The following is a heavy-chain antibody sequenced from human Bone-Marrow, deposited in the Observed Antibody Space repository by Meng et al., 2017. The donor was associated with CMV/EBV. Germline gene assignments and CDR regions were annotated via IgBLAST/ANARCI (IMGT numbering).Heavy chain of an antibody. CDR3: AREGAYSSSSQPSAEDYYYGMDV. V-gene: IGHV3-21*04. CDR2: ISSSSSYI. J-gene: IGHJ6*02. D-gene: IGHD6-6*01. CDR1: GFTFSSYS. Sequence: GESLKISCAASGFTFSSYSMNWVRQAPGKGLEWVSSISSSSSYIYYADSVKGRFTISRDNAKNSLYLQMNSLRAEDTAVYYCAREGAYSSSSQPSAEDYYYGMDVWGQGTTVTVSS.